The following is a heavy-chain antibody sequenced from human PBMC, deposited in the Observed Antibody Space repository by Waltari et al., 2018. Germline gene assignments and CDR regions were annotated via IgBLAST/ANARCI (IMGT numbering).Heavy chain of an antibody. Sequence: QVPLVQPGAEVKKPGASVKVSCKVSGYTLPELSIHWVRQPPGKGLEWVGGVDPEDGETIHEEKSQGRDTMTEDTSTDTAYTGLSRLRSEDTAVYYCATRSAVTTHIGPYCYGMDVWGQGTTVTVSS. CDR2: VDPEDGET. J-gene: IGHJ6*02. D-gene: IGHD4-17*01. V-gene: IGHV1-24*01. CDR1: GYTLPELS. CDR3: ATRSAVTTHIGPYCYGMDV.